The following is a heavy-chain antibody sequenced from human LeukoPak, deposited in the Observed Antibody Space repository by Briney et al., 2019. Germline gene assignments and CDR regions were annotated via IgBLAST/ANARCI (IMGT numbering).Heavy chain of an antibody. Sequence: GGSLRLSCAASGFTFSSYSMNWVRQAPGRGLEWASSVSSSSSYIYYADSVKGRFTISRDNAKNSLYLQMNSLRAEDTAVYYCARDGASIAAHGDYWGQGTLVTVSS. CDR2: VSSSSSYI. J-gene: IGHJ4*02. CDR3: ARDGASIAAHGDY. V-gene: IGHV3-21*01. CDR1: GFTFSSYS. D-gene: IGHD6-6*01.